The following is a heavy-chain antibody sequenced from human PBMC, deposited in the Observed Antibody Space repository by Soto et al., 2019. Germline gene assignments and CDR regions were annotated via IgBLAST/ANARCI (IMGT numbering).Heavy chain of an antibody. J-gene: IGHJ2*01. D-gene: IGHD2-2*01. CDR2: ISSSSSYI. CDR3: ARDHCSSTSCYGSPYWYFDL. CDR1: GFTFSSYS. Sequence: EVQLVESGGGLVKPGGSLRLSCAASGFTFSSYSMNWVRQAPGKGLEWVSSISSSSSYIYYADSVKGRFTISRDNAKNSLYLQMNSLRAEDTAVYYCARDHCSSTSCYGSPYWYFDLWGRGTLVTVSS. V-gene: IGHV3-21*01.